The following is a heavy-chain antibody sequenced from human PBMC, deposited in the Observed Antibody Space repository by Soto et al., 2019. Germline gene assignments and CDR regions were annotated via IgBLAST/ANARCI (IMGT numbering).Heavy chain of an antibody. Sequence: PGGSLRLSCASSGFTFSIYWMHWVRQAPGKGLMWVSYINADGDESSATYADSVKGRFTISRDNAKNTFYLQMSRLRAEDTAVYYCARTSSGWAHIDYWGQGTLVTVSS. D-gene: IGHD6-19*01. CDR3: ARTSSGWAHIDY. CDR2: INADGDESSA. CDR1: GFTFSIYW. V-gene: IGHV3-74*01. J-gene: IGHJ4*02.